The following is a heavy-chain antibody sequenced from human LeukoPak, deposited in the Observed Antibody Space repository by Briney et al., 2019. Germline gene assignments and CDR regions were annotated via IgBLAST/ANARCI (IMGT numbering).Heavy chain of an antibody. CDR1: GYTFTSYG. J-gene: IGHJ4*02. D-gene: IGHD6-19*01. CDR3: ARREGIVVAGMFDY. Sequence: ASVKVSCKASGYTFTSYGISWVRQAPGQGLEWMGWISAYNGNTNYAQKLQGRVTVTTDTSTSTAYMELRSLRSDDTAVYYCARREGIVVAGMFDYWGQGTLVTVSS. CDR2: ISAYNGNT. V-gene: IGHV1-18*01.